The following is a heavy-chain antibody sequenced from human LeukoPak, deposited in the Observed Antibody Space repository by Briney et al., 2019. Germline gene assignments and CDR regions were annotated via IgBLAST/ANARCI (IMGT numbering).Heavy chain of an antibody. D-gene: IGHD3-3*01. V-gene: IGHV1-18*01. Sequence: ASVKVSCKASGYTFTSYGISWVRQAPGQGLEWMGWISACNGNTNYAQKLQGRVTMTTDTSTSTAYMELRSLRSDDTAVYYCARVQRYDFWSGYYPGMYYSDYWGQGTLVTVSS. J-gene: IGHJ4*02. CDR3: ARVQRYDFWSGYYPGMYYSDY. CDR1: GYTFTSYG. CDR2: ISACNGNT.